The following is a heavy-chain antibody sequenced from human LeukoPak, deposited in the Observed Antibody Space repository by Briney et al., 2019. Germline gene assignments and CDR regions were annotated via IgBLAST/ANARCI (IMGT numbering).Heavy chain of an antibody. V-gene: IGHV3-23*01. CDR1: GFTFNNYA. J-gene: IGHJ4*02. CDR3: AKDRPTSSGWLLGFDS. D-gene: IGHD6-19*01. Sequence: GGSLRLSCVASGFTFNNYAMSWVRQAPGKGLEWVSGISGSGDTTYYADSVKGRFTISRDNSKNTVYLQMNSLRAEDTAVYYCAKDRPTSSGWLLGFDSWGQGTLVTVSS. CDR2: ISGSGDTT.